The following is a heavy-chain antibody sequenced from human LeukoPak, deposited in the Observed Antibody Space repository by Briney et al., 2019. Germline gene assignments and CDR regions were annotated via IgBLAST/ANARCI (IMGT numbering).Heavy chain of an antibody. CDR3: ASSRYSSSWYGLYYYGMDV. V-gene: IGHV3-21*04. CDR2: ISSSSSYI. J-gene: IGHJ6*02. Sequence: GGSLRLSCAASGFTFSSYSMNWVRQAPGKGLEWVSSISSSSSYIYYADSVKGRFTISRDNAKNSLYLQMNSLRAEDTAVYYCASSRYSSSWYGLYYYGMDVWGQGTTVTVSS. D-gene: IGHD6-13*01. CDR1: GFTFSSYS.